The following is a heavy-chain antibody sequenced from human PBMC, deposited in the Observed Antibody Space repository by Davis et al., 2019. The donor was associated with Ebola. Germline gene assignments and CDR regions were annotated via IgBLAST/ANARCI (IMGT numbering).Heavy chain of an antibody. Sequence: PGGSLRLSCAASGFTFSSYGMHWVRQAPGKGLEWVAVISYDGSNKYYADSVKGRFTISRDNSKNTLYLQMNSLRAEDTAVYYCARDFVFLECYLDYWGQGTLVTVSS. V-gene: IGHV3-30*19. J-gene: IGHJ4*02. CDR3: ARDFVFLECYLDY. CDR2: ISYDGSNK. D-gene: IGHD3-3*01. CDR1: GFTFSSYG.